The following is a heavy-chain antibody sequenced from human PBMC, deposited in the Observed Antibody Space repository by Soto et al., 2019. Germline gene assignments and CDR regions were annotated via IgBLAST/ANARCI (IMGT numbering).Heavy chain of an antibody. Sequence: PSETLSLTCTVSGGSISSYFWIWIRQPPGKGLEWIGYIYYSGSTNYNPSLKSRVTISVDTSKNQFSLKLSSVTAADTAVYYCARDPKGNNWFDPWGQGTLVTVSS. V-gene: IGHV4-59*01. CDR1: GGSISSYF. CDR2: IYYSGST. CDR3: ARDPKGNNWFDP. J-gene: IGHJ5*02.